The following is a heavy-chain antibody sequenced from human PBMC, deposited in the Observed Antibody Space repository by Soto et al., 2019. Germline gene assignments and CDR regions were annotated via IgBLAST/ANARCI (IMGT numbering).Heavy chain of an antibody. CDR1: GGSISSYY. J-gene: IGHJ4*02. Sequence: PSETLSLTCSVSGGSISSYYWSWIRQPPAKGLEWIGYIYNSGSSNYNPSLKSRVSMSVDTSKNQFSLKLTSVTAADTAVYYCGRLEGLATISYYFDYWGQGALVTVSS. D-gene: IGHD3-9*01. CDR3: GRLEGLATISYYFDY. V-gene: IGHV4-59*08. CDR2: IYNSGSS.